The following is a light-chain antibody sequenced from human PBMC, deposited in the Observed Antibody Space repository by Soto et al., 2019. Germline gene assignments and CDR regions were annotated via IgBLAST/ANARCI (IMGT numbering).Light chain of an antibody. Sequence: EIVVTQSPGTLSLSPRERATLSCMASQRVSSGYVAWYQQKPGQAPRLLIYGASSRATGIPDRFRASASGTDFTLTISRLEPEDFAVYFCQQYGGSPAITFGQGTRLEIK. CDR2: GAS. CDR3: QQYGGSPAIT. CDR1: QRVSSGY. V-gene: IGKV3-20*01. J-gene: IGKJ5*01.